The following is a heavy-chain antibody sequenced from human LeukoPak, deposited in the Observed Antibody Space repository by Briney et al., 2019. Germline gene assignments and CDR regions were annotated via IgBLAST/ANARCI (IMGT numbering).Heavy chain of an antibody. D-gene: IGHD6-13*01. V-gene: IGHV3-9*01. J-gene: IGHJ4*02. CDR2: ISWNSGSI. CDR1: GFTIDDYA. CDR3: AKAREIGYSSSWYVIDY. Sequence: GGSLRLSCAASGFTIDDYAMHWVRQAPGKGLEWVSGISWNSGSIGYADSVKGRFTISRDNAKNSLYLQMNSLRAEDTALYYCAKAREIGYSSSWYVIDYWGQGTLVTVSS.